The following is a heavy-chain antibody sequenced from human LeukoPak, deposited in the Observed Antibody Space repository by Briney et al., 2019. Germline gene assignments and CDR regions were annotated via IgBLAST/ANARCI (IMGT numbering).Heavy chain of an antibody. CDR1: GGSISSSSYY. CDR2: IYYSGST. D-gene: IGHD5-12*01. Sequence: SETLSLTCTVSGGSISSSSYYWGWIRQPPGKGLEWIGSIYYSGSTYYNPSLKSRVTISVDTSKNQFSLKLSSVTAADTAVYYCARGLSGYRGKGRVSWFDPWGQGTLVTVSS. CDR3: ARGLSGYRGKGRVSWFDP. V-gene: IGHV4-39*07. J-gene: IGHJ5*02.